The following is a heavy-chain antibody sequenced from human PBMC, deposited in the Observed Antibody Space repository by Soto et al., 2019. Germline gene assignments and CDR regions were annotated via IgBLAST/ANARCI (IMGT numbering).Heavy chain of an antibody. J-gene: IGHJ4*02. CDR3: GRESPDYGDYLLFDY. CDR2: IYYSGST. V-gene: IGHV4-59*01. CDR1: GGSISSYY. Sequence: SETLSLTCTVSGGSISSYYWSWIRQPPGKGLEWIGYIYYSGSTNYNPSLKSRVTISVDTSKNQFSLKLSSVTAADTAVYYCGRESPDYGDYLLFDYWGQGTLVTVSS. D-gene: IGHD4-17*01.